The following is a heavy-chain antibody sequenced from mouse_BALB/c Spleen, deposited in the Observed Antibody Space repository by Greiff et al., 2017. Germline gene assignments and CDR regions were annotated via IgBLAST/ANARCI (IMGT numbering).Heavy chain of an antibody. Sequence: EVHLVESGGGLVKPGGSLKLSCAASGFTFSSYAMSWVRQTPEKRLEWVASISSGGSTYYPDSVKGRFTISRDNARNILYLQMSSLRSEDTAMYYCARELTVVDDYAMDYWGQGTSVTVSS. V-gene: IGHV5-6-5*01. D-gene: IGHD1-1*01. CDR3: ARELTVVDDYAMDY. CDR1: GFTFSSYA. CDR2: ISSGGST. J-gene: IGHJ4*01.